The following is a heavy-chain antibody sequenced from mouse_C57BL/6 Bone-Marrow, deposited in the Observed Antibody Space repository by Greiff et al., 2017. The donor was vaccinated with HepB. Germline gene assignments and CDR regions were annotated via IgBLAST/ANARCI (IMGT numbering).Heavy chain of an antibody. CDR1: GFTFSDYG. V-gene: IGHV5-17*01. CDR3: ARGDGYYVWYFDV. J-gene: IGHJ1*03. D-gene: IGHD2-3*01. Sequence: EVQLVESGGGLVKPGGSLKLSCAASGFTFSDYGMHWVRQAPEKGLEWVAYISSGSSTIYYADTVKGRFTISRDTAKNTLFLQMTSLRSEDTAMYYCARGDGYYVWYFDVWGTGTTVTVSS. CDR2: ISSGSSTI.